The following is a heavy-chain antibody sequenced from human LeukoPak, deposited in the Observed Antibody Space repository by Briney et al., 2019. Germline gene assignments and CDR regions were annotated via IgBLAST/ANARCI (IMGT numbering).Heavy chain of an antibody. CDR1: GGSISSNSDY. D-gene: IGHD1-26*01. CDR3: ARQGRGSGTYYYFDY. CDR2: VFYTGSS. Sequence: QPSETLSLTCNVSGGSISSNSDYWAWIRQPPGKGLEWIGRVFYTGSSYYSPSFKTPVTISVDTSKNQFSLKLHSVTATDTAVYYCARQGRGSGTYYYFDYWGQGTLVTVSS. V-gene: IGHV4-39*01. J-gene: IGHJ4*02.